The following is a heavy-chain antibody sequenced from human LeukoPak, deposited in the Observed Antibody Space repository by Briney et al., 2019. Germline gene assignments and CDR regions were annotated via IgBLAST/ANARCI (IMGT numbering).Heavy chain of an antibody. CDR1: GGSISSGDYY. Sequence: SQTLSLTCTVSGGSISSGDYYGSWIRQPPGKGLEWIGYIYYSGSTYYNPSLKSRVTISVDTSKNQFALKLSSVTAADTAVYYCARDLLNDGTHLDYWGQGTLVTVSS. CDR2: IYYSGST. CDR3: ARDLLNDGTHLDY. V-gene: IGHV4-30-4*01. J-gene: IGHJ4*02. D-gene: IGHD1-1*01.